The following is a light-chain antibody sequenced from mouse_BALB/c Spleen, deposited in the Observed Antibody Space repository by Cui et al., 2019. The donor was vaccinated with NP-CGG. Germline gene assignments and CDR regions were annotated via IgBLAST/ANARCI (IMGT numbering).Light chain of an antibody. CDR3: ALWYSNHWV. V-gene: IGLV1*01. J-gene: IGLJ1*01. CDR2: GTN. Sequence: QAVVPPASGLTTSRGETVTLTCRSSTGAVTTSNYANLVQEIPGHLFTGLIGGTNNRAPGVPARFSGSLIGDKAALTITGAQTEDEAIYFCALWYSNHWVVGGGTKLTVL. CDR1: TGAVTTSNY.